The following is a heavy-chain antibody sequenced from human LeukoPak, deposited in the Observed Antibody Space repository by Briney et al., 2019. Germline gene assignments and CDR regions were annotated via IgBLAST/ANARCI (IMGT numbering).Heavy chain of an antibody. CDR3: AKGTKPHSSSSPTTLDY. CDR1: GFTFDDYA. Sequence: GGSLRLSCAASGFTFDDYAMHWVQQAPGKGLEWVSGISWNSGSIGYADSVKGRFTISRDNAKNSLYLQMNSLRAEDTALYYCAKGTKPHSSSSPTTLDYWGQGTLVTVSS. D-gene: IGHD1-1*01. V-gene: IGHV3-9*01. J-gene: IGHJ4*02. CDR2: ISWNSGSI.